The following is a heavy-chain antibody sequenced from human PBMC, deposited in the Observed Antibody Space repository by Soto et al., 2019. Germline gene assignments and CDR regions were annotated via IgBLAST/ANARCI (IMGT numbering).Heavy chain of an antibody. CDR3: AKDAVRPSGPAARGALDY. Sequence: QVQLVEAGGGVVQPGRSLRLYCAASGFTFSSYGMHWVRQAPGKGLEWVAVISYDGSHKYYADSVKGRFTISRDNSKHTLYLQMNSLRAEDTAVYYCAKDAVRPSGPAARGALDYWGQGTLVTVSS. CDR2: ISYDGSHK. J-gene: IGHJ4*02. CDR1: GFTFSSYG. D-gene: IGHD2-2*01. V-gene: IGHV3-30*18.